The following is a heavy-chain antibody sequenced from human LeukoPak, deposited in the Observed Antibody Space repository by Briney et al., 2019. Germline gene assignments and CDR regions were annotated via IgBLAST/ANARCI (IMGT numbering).Heavy chain of an antibody. D-gene: IGHD1-26*01. CDR2: ISGNNDSP. V-gene: IGHV1-18*01. CDR3: ARDGTSADDY. CDR1: GYTFSNFG. Sequence: ASVKVSCKTSGYTFSNFGMNWVRQAPGQGLEWMGWISGNNDSPNYGQKFQGRFTVTTDSSTSTAYMELRNLTFDDTAVYYCARDGTSADDYWGQGTLVTVSS. J-gene: IGHJ4*02.